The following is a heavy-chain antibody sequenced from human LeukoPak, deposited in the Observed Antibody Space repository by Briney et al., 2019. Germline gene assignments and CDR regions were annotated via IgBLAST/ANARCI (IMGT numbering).Heavy chain of an antibody. J-gene: IGHJ6*03. CDR1: GFTFDDYG. Sequence: PGGSLRLSCAASGFTFDDYGMSWVRQAPGKGLEWVSGINWNGGSTGYADPVKGRFTISRDNAKNSLYLQMNSLRAEDTALYYCARDSVTMVRGVIMNYYYYYMDVWGKGTTVTVSS. V-gene: IGHV3-20*04. D-gene: IGHD3-10*01. CDR2: INWNGGST. CDR3: ARDSVTMVRGVIMNYYYYYMDV.